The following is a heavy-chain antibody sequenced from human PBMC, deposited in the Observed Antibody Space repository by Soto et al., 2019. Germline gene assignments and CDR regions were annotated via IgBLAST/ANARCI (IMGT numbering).Heavy chain of an antibody. J-gene: IGHJ3*02. CDR3: ARDSNRWLPSAFDI. V-gene: IGHV1-18*01. CDR2: ISAYNGNT. Sequence: GASVKVSCKASGYTFTSYGISWVRQAPGQGLEWMGWISAYNGNTNYAQKLQGRVTMTTDTSTSTAYMELRSLRSDDTAVYYCARDSNRWLPSAFDIWGQGKMVTVSS. D-gene: IGHD5-18*01. CDR1: GYTFTSYG.